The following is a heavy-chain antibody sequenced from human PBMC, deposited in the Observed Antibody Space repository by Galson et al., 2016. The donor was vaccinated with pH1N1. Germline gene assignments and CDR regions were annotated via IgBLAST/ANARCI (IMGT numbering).Heavy chain of an antibody. D-gene: IGHD1-26*01. CDR1: GYSFSNSW. Sequence: QSGAEVKKPGESLKISCKGSGYSFSNSWIVWVRQMPGKGLEWMGIIYLGDSDTTNSPSFQGQVTISADKSISTAYLQWSSLKASDTAIYYCATPRGSSSLDFGYWGQGTLVPVSS. CDR3: ATPRGSSSLDFGY. CDR2: IYLGDSDT. J-gene: IGHJ4*02. V-gene: IGHV5-51*01.